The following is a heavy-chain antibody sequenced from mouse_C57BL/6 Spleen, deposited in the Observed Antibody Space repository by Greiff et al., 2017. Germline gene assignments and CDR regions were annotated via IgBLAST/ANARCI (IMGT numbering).Heavy chain of an antibody. CDR2: IDPENGDT. CDR1: GFNIKDDY. V-gene: IGHV14-4*01. J-gene: IGHJ2*01. D-gene: IGHD1-1*01. CDR3: TTFTTVEGDYFDY. Sequence: EVQLQQSGAELVRPGASVKLSCTASGFNIKDDYMHWVKQRPEQGLEWLGWIDPENGDTEYASKFQGKATITADTSSNTAYLQLRSLTSEDTAVYYCTTFTTVEGDYFDYWGQGTTLTVSS.